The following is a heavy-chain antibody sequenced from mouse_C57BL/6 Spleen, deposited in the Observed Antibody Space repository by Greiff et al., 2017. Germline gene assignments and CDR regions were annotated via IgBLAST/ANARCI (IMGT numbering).Heavy chain of an antibody. CDR3: ARNYYGSSYLAY. CDR1: GYTFTDYY. CDR2: IYPGSGNT. V-gene: IGHV1-76*01. D-gene: IGHD1-1*01. Sequence: VQLVESGAELVRPGASVKLSCKASGYTFTDYYINWVKQRPGQGLEWIARIYPGSGNTYYNEKFKGKATLTAEKSSSTAYMQLSSLTSEDSAVYFCARNYYGSSYLAYWGQGTLVTVSA. J-gene: IGHJ3*01.